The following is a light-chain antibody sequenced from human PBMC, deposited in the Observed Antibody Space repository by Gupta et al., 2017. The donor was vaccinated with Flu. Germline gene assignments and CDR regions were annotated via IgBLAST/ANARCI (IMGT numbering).Light chain of an antibody. J-gene: IGLJ3*02. CDR2: DDD. Sequence: SFVLPQPPSVSVAPGQTARITCGGNDIGGKSVHWYMRRSGQAPLLVVHDDDDRPSGIPERVSGSKSGNTATRTLSRVEAGDEADYYCQVWDSNSGRVFGGGTKLTVL. V-gene: IGLV3-21*02. CDR3: QVWDSNSGRV. CDR1: DIGGKS.